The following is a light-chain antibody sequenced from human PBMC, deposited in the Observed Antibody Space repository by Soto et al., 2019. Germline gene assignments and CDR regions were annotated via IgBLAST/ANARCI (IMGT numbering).Light chain of an antibody. CDR2: DAS. CDR1: RSISDW. CDR3: LQYSSHSWT. V-gene: IGKV1-5*01. Sequence: DIQMTQSPSTLSASVGDRVTITCRASRSISDWLAWYQQKPGKAPELLIFDASSLKSGVPSRFSGSGSGTEFTLTISRLQPDDVATYYCLQYSSHSWTFGQGTKVDFK. J-gene: IGKJ1*01.